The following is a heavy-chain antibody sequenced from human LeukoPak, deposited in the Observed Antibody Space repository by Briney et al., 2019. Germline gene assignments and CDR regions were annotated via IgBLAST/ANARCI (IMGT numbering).Heavy chain of an antibody. CDR1: GYTFTGYY. CDR3: ARGLGGYYYRSFDY. Sequence: ASVKVSCKASGYTFTGYYMHWVRQAPGQGFEWMGRINPNSGGTNYAQKFQGRVTMTRDTSISTAYMEPSRLRSDDTAVYYCARGLGGYYYRSFDYWGQGTLVTVSS. D-gene: IGHD3-22*01. CDR2: INPNSGGT. V-gene: IGHV1-2*06. J-gene: IGHJ4*02.